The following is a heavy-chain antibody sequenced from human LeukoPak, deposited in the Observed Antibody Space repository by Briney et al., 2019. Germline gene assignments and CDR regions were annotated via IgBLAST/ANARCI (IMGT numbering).Heavy chain of an antibody. J-gene: IGHJ4*02. CDR3: AKGYDYRSGAGSFDY. D-gene: IGHD3-10*01. CDR1: GLTFSSYN. V-gene: IGHV3-30*18. Sequence: GGSLRLSCAASGLTFSSYNMHWVRQAPGKGLEWVAVISYDGNNKYYADSVKGRLTISRDNSKNTLYLQMNGLRAEDTAVYYCAKGYDYRSGAGSFDYWGQGTLVTVSS. CDR2: ISYDGNNK.